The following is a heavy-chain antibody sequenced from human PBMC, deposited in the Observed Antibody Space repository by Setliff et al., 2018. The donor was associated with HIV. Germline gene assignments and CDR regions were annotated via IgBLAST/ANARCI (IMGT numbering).Heavy chain of an antibody. J-gene: IGHJ4*02. CDR3: ARQDSYSYGYNYFDY. V-gene: IGHV4-39*01. CDR1: GGSISSSSYY. D-gene: IGHD5-18*01. Sequence: PSETLSLTCTVSGGSISSSSYYWGWIRQPPGKGLEWIGSIYYSGSTYYNPSLKSRVTISVDTSKNQFSLKLSSVTAADTAVYYCARQDSYSYGYNYFDYWGQGTLGTVSS. CDR2: IYYSGST.